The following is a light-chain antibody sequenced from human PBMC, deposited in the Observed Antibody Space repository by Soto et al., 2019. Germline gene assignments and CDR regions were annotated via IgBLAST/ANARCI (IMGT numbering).Light chain of an antibody. V-gene: IGKV1-12*01. J-gene: IGKJ4*01. Sequence: DIQMTQSPSSVSASVGDSVTITCRASQGIDNWLAWYQQKPGMAPKLLISAASNLQSGVPTRFSGSGSGTDFTLTINSLQPDDVATYFCQHAIHFPLAFGGGTKVEI. CDR2: AAS. CDR1: QGIDNW. CDR3: QHAIHFPLA.